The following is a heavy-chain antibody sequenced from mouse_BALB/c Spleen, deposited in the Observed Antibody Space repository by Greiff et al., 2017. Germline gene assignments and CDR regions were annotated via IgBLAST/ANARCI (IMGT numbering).Heavy chain of an antibody. Sequence: EVQLVESGGDLVKPGGSLKLSCAASGFTFSSYGMSWVRQTPDKRLEWVATISSGGSYTYYPDSVKGRFTISRDNAKNTLYLQMSSLKSEDTAMYYCARHLYGYDGVHAMDYWGQGTSVTVSS. CDR1: GFTFSSYG. CDR2: ISSGGSYT. CDR3: ARHLYGYDGVHAMDY. D-gene: IGHD2-2*01. J-gene: IGHJ4*01. V-gene: IGHV5-6*01.